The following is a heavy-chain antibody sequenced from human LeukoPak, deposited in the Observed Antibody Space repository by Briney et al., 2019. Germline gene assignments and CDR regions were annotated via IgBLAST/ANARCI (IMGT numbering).Heavy chain of an antibody. V-gene: IGHV4-59*01. CDR2: IYYSGST. CDR1: GGSISSYY. CDR3: AIDNRHLHHYGASVRDFDY. J-gene: IGHJ4*02. Sequence: SETLSLTCTVSGGSISSYYWSWIRQPPGKGLEWIGYIYYSGSTNYNPSLKSRVTISVDTSKNQFSLKLSSVTAADTAVYYCAIDNRHLHHYGASVRDFDYSGQGPLITASS. D-gene: IGHD4-17*01.